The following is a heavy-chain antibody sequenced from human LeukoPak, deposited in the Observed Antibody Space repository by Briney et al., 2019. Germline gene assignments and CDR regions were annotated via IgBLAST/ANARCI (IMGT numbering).Heavy chain of an antibody. J-gene: IGHJ4*02. CDR3: AKYKDSYGRVLGTFDY. CDR2: ISSSSSTI. CDR1: GFTFSSYS. Sequence: GGSLRLSCAASGFTFSSYSMNWVRQAPGKGLEWVSYISSSSSTIYYADSVKGRFTISRDNAKNSLYLQMNSLRAEDTAVYYCAKYKDSYGRVLGTFDYWGQGTLVTVSS. V-gene: IGHV3-48*01. D-gene: IGHD5-18*01.